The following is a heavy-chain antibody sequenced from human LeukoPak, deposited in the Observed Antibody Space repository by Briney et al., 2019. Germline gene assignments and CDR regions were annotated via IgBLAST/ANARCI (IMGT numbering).Heavy chain of an antibody. V-gene: IGHV3-7*03. J-gene: IGHJ6*03. D-gene: IGHD3-3*01. Sequence: QSGGSLRLSCAASGFTFSSYAMHWVRQAPGKGLEWVANIKQDGSEKYYVDSVKGRFTISRDNSKNTLYLQMNSLRAADTAVYYCAKSALRFLEWTSRGYYYYMDVWGKGTTVTVSS. CDR2: IKQDGSEK. CDR3: AKSALRFLEWTSRGYYYYMDV. CDR1: GFTFSSYA.